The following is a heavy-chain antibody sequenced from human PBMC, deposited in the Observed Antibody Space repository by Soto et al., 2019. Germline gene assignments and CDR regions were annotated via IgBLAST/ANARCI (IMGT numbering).Heavy chain of an antibody. CDR3: ARPRTYNWNDPFDY. V-gene: IGHV1-3*05. CDR1: GYTFTCYA. J-gene: IGHJ4*02. CDR2: INAGYGNT. D-gene: IGHD1-20*01. Sequence: QVQLVQSGAEEKKPGASVKVSCKASGYTFTCYAMHWVRQAPGQRLEWMGWINAGYGNTKYSQKFQGRVTITRDTSASTAYMELSSLRSEDTAVYYCARPRTYNWNDPFDYWGQGTLVTVSS.